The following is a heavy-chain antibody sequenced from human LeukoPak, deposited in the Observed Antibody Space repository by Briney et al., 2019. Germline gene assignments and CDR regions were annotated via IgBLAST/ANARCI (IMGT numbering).Heavy chain of an antibody. CDR2: IYHSGST. J-gene: IGHJ6*02. Sequence: PPETLSLTCNVSGGSISSSSHYWGWIRQPPGKGLEWIGSIYHSGSTYYNPSLKSRVTISVDTSKNQFSLKLSSVTAADTAVFYCARVRMTGYYNYYYYRMDVWGQGTTVTVSS. CDR1: GGSISSSSHY. D-gene: IGHD3-9*01. CDR3: ARVRMTGYYNYYYYRMDV. V-gene: IGHV4-39*01.